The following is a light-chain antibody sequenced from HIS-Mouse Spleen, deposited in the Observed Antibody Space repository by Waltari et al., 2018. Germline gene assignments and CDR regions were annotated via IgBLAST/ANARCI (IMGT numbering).Light chain of an antibody. V-gene: IGLV3-19*01. Sequence: SSELTQDPAVSVALGQTVTITCQGASLRSYYARWYQQKPGQAPVLVIFGKNNRPSGIPDRFSGSSSGNTASLTITGAQAEDEADYYCNSRDSSGNHVVFGGGTKLTVL. CDR1: SLRSYY. J-gene: IGLJ2*01. CDR2: GKN. CDR3: NSRDSSGNHVV.